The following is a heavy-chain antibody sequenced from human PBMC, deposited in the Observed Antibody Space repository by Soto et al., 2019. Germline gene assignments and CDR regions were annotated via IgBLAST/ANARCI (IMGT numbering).Heavy chain of an antibody. D-gene: IGHD2-8*02. V-gene: IGHV3-23*01. J-gene: IGHJ6*04. Sequence: DVQLLESGGGLAQPGGSLRLSCAASDFTFSTYHMDWVRQAPGKGLESIASISGSGDRDYYANSVRGRFTVSRDNSKNTLYLQMHSLRAEDSAVYYCAKILSLTHSYWYGVDVWGEGTTVNVAS. CDR3: AKILSLTHSYWYGVDV. CDR2: ISGSGDRD. CDR1: DFTFSTYH.